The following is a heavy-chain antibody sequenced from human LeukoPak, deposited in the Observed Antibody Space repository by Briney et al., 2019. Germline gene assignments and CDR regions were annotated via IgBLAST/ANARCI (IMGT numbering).Heavy chain of an antibody. V-gene: IGHV4-59*11. D-gene: IGHD3-10*01. Sequence: PSETLSLTCTVSGGSISSHYWSWIRQPPGKGLEWIGYIYYSGNTNYNPSLKSRVTISVDTSRDHSSLNLSSVTAADTAVYYCARGSGSPPSFDYWGQGTLVTVSS. CDR3: ARGSGSPPSFDY. J-gene: IGHJ4*02. CDR1: GGSISSHY. CDR2: IYYSGNT.